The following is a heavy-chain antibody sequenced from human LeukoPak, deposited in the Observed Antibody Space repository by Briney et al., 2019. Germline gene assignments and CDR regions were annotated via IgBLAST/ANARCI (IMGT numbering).Heavy chain of an antibody. CDR1: GFTFSSYA. V-gene: IGHV3-23*01. CDR2: ISGSGGST. J-gene: IGHJ5*02. Sequence: GRSLRLSCAASGFTFSSYAMSWVRQAPGKGLEWVSAISGSGGSTYYADSVKGRFTISRDNSKNTLYLQMNSLRAEATAVYYCAKPPGSSGWYDGSHWFDPWGQGTLVTVSS. D-gene: IGHD6-19*01. CDR3: AKPPGSSGWYDGSHWFDP.